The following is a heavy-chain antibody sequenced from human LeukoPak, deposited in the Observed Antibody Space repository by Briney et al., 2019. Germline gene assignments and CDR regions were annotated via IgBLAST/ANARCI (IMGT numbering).Heavy chain of an antibody. V-gene: IGHV4-4*02. CDR1: GGSNGSSNW. J-gene: IGHJ4*02. Sequence: SGTLSLTCAVSGGSNGSSNWWSWVRQPPGKGLEWIGEIYHTGSTNYNPPLKSRVTISIDKSKNHFSLKLSSVTAADTAVYFCARGSLAVAGNFDYWGQGTLVTVSS. CDR3: ARGSLAVAGNFDY. D-gene: IGHD6-19*01. CDR2: IYHTGST.